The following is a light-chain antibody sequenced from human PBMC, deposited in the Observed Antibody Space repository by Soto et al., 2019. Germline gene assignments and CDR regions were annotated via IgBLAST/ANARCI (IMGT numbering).Light chain of an antibody. V-gene: IGLV2-14*01. CDR1: SSDVGGYNY. CDR2: DVS. CDR3: SSYTSSSTVV. Sequence: QSALTQPASVSGSPGQSITISCTGNSSDVGGYNYVSWYQQHPGKAPKLMIHDVSNRPSGVSNRFSGSKSGNTASLTISGLQAEDEADYYCSSYTSSSTVVFGGGTKLTVL. J-gene: IGLJ2*01.